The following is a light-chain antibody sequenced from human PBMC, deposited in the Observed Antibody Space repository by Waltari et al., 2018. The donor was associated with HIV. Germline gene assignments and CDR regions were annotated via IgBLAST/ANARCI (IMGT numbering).Light chain of an antibody. CDR1: QSVLYNSNNKNY. CDR3: QQYYSIPIT. Sequence: IVMTQSPDALAVSLGERAIINCTSSQSVLYNSNNKNYLVWYQQKPGQPPKVLISWASTRESGVPDRFSGSGSGTHFSLAISGLQAEDVAVYYCQQYYSIPITFGQGTRLDIK. CDR2: WAS. J-gene: IGKJ5*01. V-gene: IGKV4-1*01.